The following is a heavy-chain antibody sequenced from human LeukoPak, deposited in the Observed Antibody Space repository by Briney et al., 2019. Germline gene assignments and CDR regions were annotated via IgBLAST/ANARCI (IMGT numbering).Heavy chain of an antibody. CDR3: VRHVGSSSWIDY. V-gene: IGHV4-59*08. CDR2: IYYSGST. Sequence: PGGSLRLSCAASGFTFSSYGMHWIRQPPGKGLEWIGYIYYSGSTNYKPSLKSRVTISVDTSKNQFSLKLSSVTAADTAVYYCVRHVGSSSWIDYWGQGTLVTVSS. CDR1: GFTFSSYG. D-gene: IGHD2-2*01. J-gene: IGHJ4*02.